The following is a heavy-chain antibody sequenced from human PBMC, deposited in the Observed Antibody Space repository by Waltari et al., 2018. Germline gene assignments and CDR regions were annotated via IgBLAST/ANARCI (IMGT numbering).Heavy chain of an antibody. D-gene: IGHD3-16*01. CDR1: GFSLSSYGVG. V-gene: IGHV2-5*02. CDR3: AHRRGNTIWDAVYFDY. CDR2: IYWDDDK. J-gene: IGHJ4*02. Sequence: QITLKESGPTLVNPTQTLTLTCTFSGFSLSSYGVGVGWIRQPPGKTLECLALIYWDDDKRYNPSLRSRLTSAKDTSKNQVVLTMTNMDPVDTATYYCAHRRGNTIWDAVYFDYWGQGALVTVSS.